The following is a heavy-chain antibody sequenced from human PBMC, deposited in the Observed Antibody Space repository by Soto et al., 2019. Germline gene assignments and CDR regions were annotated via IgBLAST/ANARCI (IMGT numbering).Heavy chain of an antibody. D-gene: IGHD5-18*01. Sequence: QVQLVESGGGVVQPGRSLRLSCAASGFTFSSYGMHWVRQAPGKGLEWVAVISYDGSNKYYADSVKGRFTISRDNSKNTLYLQMTSLRAEDTAVYYCAKDQGWMATAERRYYYYYGMDVWGQGTTVTVSS. CDR2: ISYDGSNK. J-gene: IGHJ6*02. V-gene: IGHV3-30*18. CDR1: GFTFSSYG. CDR3: AKDQGWMATAERRYYYYYGMDV.